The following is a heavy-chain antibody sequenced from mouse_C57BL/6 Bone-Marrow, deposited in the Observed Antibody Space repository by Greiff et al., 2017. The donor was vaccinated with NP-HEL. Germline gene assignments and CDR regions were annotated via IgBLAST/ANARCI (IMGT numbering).Heavy chain of an antibody. CDR3: ARKGYGNYLWYFDV. CDR2: INPNYGTT. V-gene: IGHV1-39*01. CDR1: GYSFTDYN. J-gene: IGHJ1*03. Sequence: EVQLQQSGPELVKPGASVKISCKASGYSFTDYNMNWVKQGNGKSLEWIGVINPNYGTTSYNQKFKGKATLTVDQSSSTAYMQLNSLTSEDSAVYYCARKGYGNYLWYFDVWGTGTTVTVSS. D-gene: IGHD2-10*02.